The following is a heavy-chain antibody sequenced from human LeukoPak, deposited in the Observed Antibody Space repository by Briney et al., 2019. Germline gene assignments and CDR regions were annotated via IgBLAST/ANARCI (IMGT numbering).Heavy chain of an antibody. V-gene: IGHV4-59*08. CDR2: IYYSGST. D-gene: IGHD6-25*01. CDR1: GGSISSYY. Sequence: SETLSLTCTVSGGSISSYYWSWIRQPPGKGLEWIGYIYYSGSTNYNPSLKSRVTISVDTSKNQFSLKLSSVTAADTAVYYCARHAPSGYVYYFDYWGQGTLVTVSS. J-gene: IGHJ4*02. CDR3: ARHAPSGYVYYFDY.